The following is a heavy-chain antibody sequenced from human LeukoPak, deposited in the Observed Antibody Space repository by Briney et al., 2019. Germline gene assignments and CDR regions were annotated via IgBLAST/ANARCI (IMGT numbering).Heavy chain of an antibody. D-gene: IGHD2-21*02. CDR1: GGSISSYY. V-gene: IGHV4-59*08. CDR3: ARLTATRDHFDY. CDR2: IYYSGST. Sequence: SETLSLTCTVSGGSISSYYWSWIRQPPGKGLEWIGYIYYSGSTNYNPSLKSRVTISVDTSKNQFSLKLSSVTAADTAVYYCARLTATRDHFDYWGQGTLVTVSS. J-gene: IGHJ4*02.